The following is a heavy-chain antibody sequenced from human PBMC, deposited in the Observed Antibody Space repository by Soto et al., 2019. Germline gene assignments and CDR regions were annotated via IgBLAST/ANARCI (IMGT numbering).Heavy chain of an antibody. V-gene: IGHV3-21*01. CDR1: GFTFISYS. CDR2: ISSSSSYI. D-gene: IGHD6-19*01. J-gene: IGHJ6*02. CDR3: ARDQGIAVAGTSIDGMDV. Sequence: RRSLRLSCAASGFTFISYSMNWVRQAPGKGLEWVSSISSSSSYIYYADSVKGRFTISRDNAKTSLYLQMNSLRAEDTAVYYCARDQGIAVAGTSIDGMDVWGPGTTVNVSS.